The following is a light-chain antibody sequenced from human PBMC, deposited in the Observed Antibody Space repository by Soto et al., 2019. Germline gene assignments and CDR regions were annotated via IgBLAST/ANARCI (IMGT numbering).Light chain of an antibody. CDR3: QQSVTIPPT. J-gene: IGKJ4*01. CDR2: AAN. V-gene: IGKV1-39*01. Sequence: DLQMTQSPSSQSASVGDSVTMTCRTSQNIDYYLNWYQQRPGKAPNLLIFAANNLLTGVPSRFSGSGSGTDFTLTISGLQPEDFATYYCQQSVTIPPTFGGGTKVEV. CDR1: QNIDYY.